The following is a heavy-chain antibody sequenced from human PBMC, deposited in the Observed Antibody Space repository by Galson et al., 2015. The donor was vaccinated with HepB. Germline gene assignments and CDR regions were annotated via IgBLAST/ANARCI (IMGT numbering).Heavy chain of an antibody. CDR3: ARRRRRGVHNWFDP. CDR2: INPNSGGT. J-gene: IGHJ5*02. CDR1: GYTFTGYY. V-gene: IGHV1-2*02. D-gene: IGHD3-10*01. Sequence: SVKVSCKASGYTFTGYYMHWVRQAPGQGLEWMGWINPNSGGTNYAQKFQGRVTMTRDTSISTAYMELSRLRSDDTAAYYCARRRRRGVHNWFDPWGQGTLVTVSS.